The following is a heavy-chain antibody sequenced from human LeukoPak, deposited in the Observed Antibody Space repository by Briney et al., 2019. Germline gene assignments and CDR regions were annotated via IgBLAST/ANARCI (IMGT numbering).Heavy chain of an antibody. J-gene: IGHJ4*02. Sequence: PGGSLRLSCAASGFTFSSYDMHWVRQATGKGLEWVSAIGTAGDTYYPGSVKGRFTISRENAKNSLYPQMNSLRAEDTAVYYCARGDGYSSGWYRPRTYYFDYWGQGTLVTVSS. CDR1: GFTFSSYD. D-gene: IGHD6-19*01. CDR3: ARGDGYSSGWYRPRTYYFDY. V-gene: IGHV3-13*01. CDR2: IGTAGDT.